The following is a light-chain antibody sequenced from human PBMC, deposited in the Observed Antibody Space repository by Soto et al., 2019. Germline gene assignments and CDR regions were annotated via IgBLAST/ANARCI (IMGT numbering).Light chain of an antibody. Sequence: AIRMTQSPSSLSASTGDRVTITCRASQGISSYLAWYQQKPGKAPKLLIYAASTLQSGVPSRFSGSGSGTDFTITISCLQSEDFATYYCQQYYSYPLLTFGGGTKVEIK. J-gene: IGKJ4*01. CDR3: QQYYSYPLLT. V-gene: IGKV1-8*01. CDR2: AAS. CDR1: QGISSY.